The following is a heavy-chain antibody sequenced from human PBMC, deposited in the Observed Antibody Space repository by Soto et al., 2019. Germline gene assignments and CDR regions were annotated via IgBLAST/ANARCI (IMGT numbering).Heavy chain of an antibody. J-gene: IGHJ6*02. V-gene: IGHV3-74*01. CDR2: ISNGGSST. CDR1: AFTFSSYW. Sequence: PGGSLRLSCAASAFTFSSYWMHWVRQAPGKGLVWVSGISNGGSSTSYAASVKGRFTISRDNAQNTLYLQMNSLRAEDTAVYYCDVLTPPPYDMAFWGQGTPVTLSS. CDR3: DVLTPPPYDMAF. D-gene: IGHD2-15*01.